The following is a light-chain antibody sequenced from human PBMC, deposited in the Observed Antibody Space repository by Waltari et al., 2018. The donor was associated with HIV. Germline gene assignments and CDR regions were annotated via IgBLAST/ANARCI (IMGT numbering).Light chain of an antibody. CDR1: QVIGND. CDR3: LQDGSFPLT. V-gene: IGKV1-6*02. CDR2: AAS. Sequence: AIQMTQSPSSLSASVGDRVTIPCRASQVIGNDLGWYQQKPGQAPKALIYAASSLQTGIPSRFSGSRSGTDVTLTISSLQTEDSATYYCLQDGSFPLTFGPGTKVDV. J-gene: IGKJ3*01.